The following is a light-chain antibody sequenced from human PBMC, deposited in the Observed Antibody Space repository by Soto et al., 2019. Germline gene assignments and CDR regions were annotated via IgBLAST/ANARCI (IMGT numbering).Light chain of an antibody. CDR1: QSVSSY. Sequence: EIVLTQSPATLSLSPGERATLSCRASQSVSSYLAWYQQKPGQHPRLLIYDASNRATGIPARFSGSGSGTDSTLTFSSLDPEDFAVYSCQQRSNWRMYTFGQGTKLEIK. CDR2: DAS. CDR3: QQRSNWRMYT. V-gene: IGKV3-11*01. J-gene: IGKJ2*01.